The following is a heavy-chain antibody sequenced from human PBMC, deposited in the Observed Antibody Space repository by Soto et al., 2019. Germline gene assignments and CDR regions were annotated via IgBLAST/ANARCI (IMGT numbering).Heavy chain of an antibody. Sequence: EVQLVESGGGLVQPGGSLRLSCAASGFTVSSNYMSWVRQAPGKGLEWVSVIYSGGTTYYADSVNGRFTISRDNSKNTLYLQMNSRRAEDTAVYSCARNGDSSEYSGWFDPLCQGTLGPVSA. D-gene: IGHD3-22*01. V-gene: IGHV3-66*01. CDR3: ARNGDSSEYSGWFDP. J-gene: IGHJ5*02. CDR2: IYSGGTT. CDR1: GFTVSSNY.